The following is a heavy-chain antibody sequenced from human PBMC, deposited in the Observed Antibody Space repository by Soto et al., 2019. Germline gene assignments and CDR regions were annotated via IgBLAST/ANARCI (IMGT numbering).Heavy chain of an antibody. CDR2: ISYDGSNK. Sequence: GWSLRLSCASSVFTFSSYGMQWVRQAPGKGLEWVAVISYDGSNKYYADSVKGRFTISRDNSKNTLYLQMNSLRAEDTAVYYCAKDRIFGVVIGYYYYYGMDVWGQGTTVTVS. J-gene: IGHJ6*02. CDR1: VFTFSSYG. V-gene: IGHV3-30*18. CDR3: AKDRIFGVVIGYYYYYGMDV. D-gene: IGHD3-3*02.